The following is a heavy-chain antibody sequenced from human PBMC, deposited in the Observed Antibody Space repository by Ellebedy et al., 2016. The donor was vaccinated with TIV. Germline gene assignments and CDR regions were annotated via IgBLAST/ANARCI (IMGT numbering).Heavy chain of an antibody. CDR3: ADVFDLPEVN. Sequence: GGSLRLSCTASGFVFHNHWMSWVRQAPGKGLEWVATIQPDGSEKYYLDSVKGRFIISRDNAKNSLFLQMNSLRVEDTTLYYCADVFDLPEVNWGQGTLVTVSS. CDR1: GFVFHNHW. D-gene: IGHD3/OR15-3a*01. V-gene: IGHV3-7*02. CDR2: IQPDGSEK. J-gene: IGHJ4*02.